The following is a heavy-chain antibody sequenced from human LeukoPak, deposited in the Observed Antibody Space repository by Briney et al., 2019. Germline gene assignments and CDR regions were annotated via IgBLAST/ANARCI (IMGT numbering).Heavy chain of an antibody. J-gene: IGHJ4*02. CDR3: ARVGNCSGGSCYFDY. CDR2: ISYDGSNK. Sequence: GASLRLSCAASGFTFSSYAMHWVRQAPGKGLEWVAVISYDGSNKYYADSVKGRFTISRDNSKNTLYLQMNSLRAEDTAVYYCARVGNCSGGSCYFDYWGQGTLVTVSS. D-gene: IGHD2-15*01. V-gene: IGHV3-30-3*01. CDR1: GFTFSSYA.